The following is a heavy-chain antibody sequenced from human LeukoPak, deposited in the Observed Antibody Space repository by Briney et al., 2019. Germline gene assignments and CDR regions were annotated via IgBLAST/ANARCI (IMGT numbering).Heavy chain of an antibody. CDR2: IGDTGVSR. V-gene: IGHV3-23*01. CDR1: GFTFSSYA. J-gene: IGHJ4*02. D-gene: IGHD3-10*01. CDR3: ARRMYGSSPCFDY. Sequence: GGSLRLSCVASGFTFSSYALSWVRQAPGRGLEWVSGIGDTGVSRYYADSVKGRFTISRDNSKNTLYLQMNSLRAEDTASYYCARRMYGSSPCFDYWGQGTLVTVSS.